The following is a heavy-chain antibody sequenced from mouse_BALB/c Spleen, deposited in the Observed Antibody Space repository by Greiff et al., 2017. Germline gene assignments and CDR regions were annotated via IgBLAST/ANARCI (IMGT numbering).Heavy chain of an antibody. Sequence: VQLQQSGAELVRPGASVTLSCKASGYTFTDYEMHWVKQTPVHGLEWIGAIDPETGGTAYNQKFKGKATLTADKSSSTAYMELRSLTSEDSAVYYCASHYGNSPWFAYWGQGTLVTVSA. CDR3: ASHYGNSPWFAY. V-gene: IGHV1-15*01. CDR2: IDPETGGT. D-gene: IGHD2-1*01. J-gene: IGHJ3*01. CDR1: GYTFTDYE.